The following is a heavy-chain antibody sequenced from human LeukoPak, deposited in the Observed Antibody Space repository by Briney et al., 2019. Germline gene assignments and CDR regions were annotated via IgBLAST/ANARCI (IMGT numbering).Heavy chain of an antibody. D-gene: IGHD3-9*01. CDR2: ISTSGSTI. CDR1: GFTFRTNE. Sequence: GGSLRLSCAASGFTFRTNEMNWVRQAPGKRLEWVSYISTSGSTIYYADSVKGRFTISGDNAKNSLYLQMNSLRAEDTAVYYCARELRYFDWLPTLDYWGQGTLVTVSS. CDR3: ARELRYFDWLPTLDY. J-gene: IGHJ4*02. V-gene: IGHV3-48*03.